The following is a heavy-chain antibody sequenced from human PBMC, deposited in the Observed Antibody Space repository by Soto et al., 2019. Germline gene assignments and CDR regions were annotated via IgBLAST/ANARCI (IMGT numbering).Heavy chain of an antibody. Sequence: QVQLVQSGAEVKKPGSSVKVSCKAFGGTFSSYTISWVRQAPGQGLEWMGRIIPILGIANYAQKFQGRVTITADKSTSTAYMELSSLRSEDTAVYYCARGAVTTTADYWGQGTLVTVSS. CDR1: GGTFSSYT. J-gene: IGHJ4*02. D-gene: IGHD4-17*01. CDR3: ARGAVTTTADY. CDR2: IIPILGIA. V-gene: IGHV1-69*02.